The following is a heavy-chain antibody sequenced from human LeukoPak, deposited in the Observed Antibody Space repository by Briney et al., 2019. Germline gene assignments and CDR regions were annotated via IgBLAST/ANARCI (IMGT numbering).Heavy chain of an antibody. CDR3: ARVNCSSTSCYRDYYYYYGMDV. Sequence: GGSLRLSCAASGFTFSSYSMNWVRQAPGKGLEWVSSISSSSSYIYYADSVKGRFTISRDNAKNSLYLQMNSLRAEDTAVYYCARVNCSSTSCYRDYYYYYGMDVWGQGTTVTVSS. CDR2: ISSSSSYI. V-gene: IGHV3-21*01. J-gene: IGHJ6*02. CDR1: GFTFSSYS. D-gene: IGHD2-2*02.